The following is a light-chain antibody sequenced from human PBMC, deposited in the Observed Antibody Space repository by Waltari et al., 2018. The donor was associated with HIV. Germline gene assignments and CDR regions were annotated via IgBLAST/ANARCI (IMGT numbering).Light chain of an antibody. CDR2: EVS. V-gene: IGLV2-8*01. CDR3: ASYAGSTNV. CDR1: SSDVGGYNY. J-gene: IGLJ1*01. Sequence: QSALTQPPAASGSPGQSVTISCTGTSSDVGGYNYVSWDQLHPGKAPKLMTYEVSKRHSGVPDRFSGSKSGSTASLTVSGLQSEDEADYFCASYAGSTNVFGTGTKVTVL.